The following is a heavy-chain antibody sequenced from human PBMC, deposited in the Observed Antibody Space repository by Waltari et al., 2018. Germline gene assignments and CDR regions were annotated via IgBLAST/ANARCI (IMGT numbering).Heavy chain of an antibody. CDR1: GGSISSSSYY. J-gene: IGHJ5*02. D-gene: IGHD4-17*01. Sequence: QLQLQESGPGLVKPSETLSLTCTVSGGSISSSSYYWGWIRQPPGKGLEWIGSIYYSGSTYHNPTLKSRVTISVDTSKNQFSLKLSSVTAADTAVYYCASYGSNRGWFDPWGQGTLVTVSS. V-gene: IGHV4-39*07. CDR2: IYYSGST. CDR3: ASYGSNRGWFDP.